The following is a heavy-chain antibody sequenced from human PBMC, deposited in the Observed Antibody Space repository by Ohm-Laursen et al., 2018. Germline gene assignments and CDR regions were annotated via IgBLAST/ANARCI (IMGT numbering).Heavy chain of an antibody. J-gene: IGHJ6*02. V-gene: IGHV3-23*01. CDR3: ARWRFYDSSGYYWGDYYYGMDV. CDR2: ISVSGSST. CDR1: GFTFSSYA. D-gene: IGHD3-22*01. Sequence: SLRLSCAASGFTFSSYAMSWVRQAPGKGLEWVSAISVSGSSTNYADSVKGRFTISRDNSKNTLHLQMNSLRAEDTAVYYCARWRFYDSSGYYWGDYYYGMDVWGQGTTVTVSS.